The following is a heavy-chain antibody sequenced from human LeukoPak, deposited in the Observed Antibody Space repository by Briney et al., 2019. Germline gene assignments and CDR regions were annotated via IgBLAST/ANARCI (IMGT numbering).Heavy chain of an antibody. D-gene: IGHD3-22*01. CDR2: IWYDGSNK. V-gene: IGHV3-33*08. CDR3: ARDFLPYYYDSSGLYSY. J-gene: IGHJ4*02. CDR1: GFTFSSNG. Sequence: PGGSLRLSCAASGFTFSSNGMHWVRQAPGKGLEWVAVIWYDGSNKYYADSVKGRFTISRDNSKNTLYLQMNSLRAEDTAVYYCARDFLPYYYDSSGLYSYWGQGTLVTVSS.